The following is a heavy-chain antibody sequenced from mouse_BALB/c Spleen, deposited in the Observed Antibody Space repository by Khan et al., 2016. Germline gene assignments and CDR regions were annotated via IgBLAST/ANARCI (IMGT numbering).Heavy chain of an antibody. CDR1: GYSFTGYN. J-gene: IGHJ1*01. V-gene: IGHV1-39*01. CDR3: ARGYGNYVNWYFDV. D-gene: IGHD2-10*02. Sequence: VQLKESGPELEKPGASVKISCKASGYSFTGYNMNWVKQSNGKSLEWIGHIDPYYGGTSYNQKFKGKATLTVDKSSSTAYMQLKSLTSEDSAVYYCARGYGNYVNWYFDVWGAGTTVTVSS. CDR2: IDPYYGGT.